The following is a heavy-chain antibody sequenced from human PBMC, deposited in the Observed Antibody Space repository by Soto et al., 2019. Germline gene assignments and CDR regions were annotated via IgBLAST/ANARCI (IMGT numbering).Heavy chain of an antibody. D-gene: IGHD3-10*01. CDR1: GGSITSSRYY. CDR3: ARSSTSVIIRNFDY. CDR2: IYYSGST. Sequence: SETLSLTCTVSGGSITSSRYYWSWIRQHPGKGLEWIGYIYYSGSTYYNPSLKSRVTISVDTSKNQFSLKLSSVTAADTAVYYCARSSTSVIIRNFDYWGQGTLVTVSS. J-gene: IGHJ4*02. V-gene: IGHV4-31*03.